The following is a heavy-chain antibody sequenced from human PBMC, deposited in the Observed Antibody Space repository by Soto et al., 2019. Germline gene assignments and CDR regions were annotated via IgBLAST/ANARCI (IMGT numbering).Heavy chain of an antibody. CDR3: AKGGTGSIDWFDP. Sequence: EVQLLESGGGLVQPGGSLRLSCAAPGFTFSNYAMSWVRQAPGKGLECVSTIRGGGITTYYADPVKGRFTISRDNSKNTLYLQMNSLRVEDTAVYYCAKGGTGSIDWFDPWGQGTLVTVSS. D-gene: IGHD1-1*01. CDR1: GFTFSNYA. CDR2: IRGGGITT. V-gene: IGHV3-23*01. J-gene: IGHJ5*02.